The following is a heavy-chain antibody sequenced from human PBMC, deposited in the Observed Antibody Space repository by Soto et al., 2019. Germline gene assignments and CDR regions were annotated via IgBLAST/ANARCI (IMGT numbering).Heavy chain of an antibody. CDR1: GGSISSGDYY. V-gene: IGHV4-30-4*01. D-gene: IGHD3-22*01. Sequence: SETLSLTCTVSGGSISSGDYYWSWIRQPPGKGLEWIGYIYYSGSTYYNPSLKSRVTISVDTSKNQFSLKLSSVTAADTAVYYCARVNYDSSEHLLLVDPWGQGTLVTVSS. CDR2: IYYSGST. J-gene: IGHJ5*02. CDR3: ARVNYDSSEHLLLVDP.